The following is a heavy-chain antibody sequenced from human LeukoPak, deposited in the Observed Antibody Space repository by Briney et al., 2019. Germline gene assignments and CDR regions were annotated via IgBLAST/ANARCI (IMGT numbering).Heavy chain of an antibody. CDR2: ISGSGGST. Sequence: GKSLRLSCAASGFTFSGYPIHWVRQAPGKGLEWVSAISGSGGSTYYADSVKGRFTISRDNSKNTLYLQMNSLRAEDTAVYYCAKVYGDYYFDYWGQGTLVTVSS. V-gene: IGHV3-23*01. J-gene: IGHJ4*02. D-gene: IGHD4-17*01. CDR3: AKVYGDYYFDY. CDR1: GFTFSGYP.